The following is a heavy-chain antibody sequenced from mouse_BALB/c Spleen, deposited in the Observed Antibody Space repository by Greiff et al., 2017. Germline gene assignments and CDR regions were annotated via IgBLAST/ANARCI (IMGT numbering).Heavy chain of an antibody. V-gene: IGHV5-6-3*01. D-gene: IGHD1-1*01. Sequence: DVKLVESGGGLVQPGGSLKLSCAASGFTFSSYGMSWVRQTPDKRLELVATINSNGGSTYYPDSVKGRFTISRDNAKNTLYLQMSSLKSEDTAMYYCAREDYERAWFAYWGQGTLVTVSA. CDR2: INSNGGST. CDR1: GFTFSSYG. J-gene: IGHJ3*01. CDR3: AREDYERAWFAY.